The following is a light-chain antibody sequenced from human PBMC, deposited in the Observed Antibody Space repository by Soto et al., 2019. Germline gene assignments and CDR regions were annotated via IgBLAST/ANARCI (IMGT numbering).Light chain of an antibody. V-gene: IGKV3-20*01. CDR3: QQYGSSPAT. CDR2: GAS. CDR1: QSVSSSY. J-gene: IGKJ1*01. Sequence: TVLTHSRGTLSLSPGERATLSCRASQSVSSSYLAWYQQKPGQAPRLLIYGASSRAIGIPDRFSGSGSGTDFTLTISRLEPEDFAVYYCQQYGSSPATFGQGTKVDIK.